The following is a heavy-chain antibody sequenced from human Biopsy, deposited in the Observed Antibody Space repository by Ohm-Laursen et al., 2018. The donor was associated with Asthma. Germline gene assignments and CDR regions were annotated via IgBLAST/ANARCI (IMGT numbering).Heavy chain of an antibody. CDR3: ARGISRVTGLFDHFDS. CDR2: IYYSGST. D-gene: IGHD2-21*02. V-gene: IGHV4-61*08. CDR1: GAAISRGGYY. Sequence: SETLSLTCSVSGAAISRGGYYWSWIRQPPGKGLEWIGHIYYSGSTNYQPPLKSRVTISVDTSKNQFSLKLRSVTAADAAVYYCARGISRVTGLFDHFDSWGQGTLVTVSS. J-gene: IGHJ4*02.